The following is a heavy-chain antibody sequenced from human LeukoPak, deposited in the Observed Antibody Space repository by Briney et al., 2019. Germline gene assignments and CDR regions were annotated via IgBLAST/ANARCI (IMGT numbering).Heavy chain of an antibody. CDR1: GDSISGHY. V-gene: IGHV4-59*11. Sequence: SETLSRTGTVSGDSISGHYWNWIRQTPGKGLEGIGYIYYSGTTNYNPSLKSRVTLSLDTSKNQFSLKLSSVTAADTAVYYCARESYSSSWYADYWGQGTLVTVSS. J-gene: IGHJ4*02. D-gene: IGHD6-13*01. CDR2: IYYSGTT. CDR3: ARESYSSSWYADY.